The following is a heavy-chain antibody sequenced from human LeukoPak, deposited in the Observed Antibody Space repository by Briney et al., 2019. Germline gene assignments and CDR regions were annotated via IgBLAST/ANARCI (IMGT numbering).Heavy chain of an antibody. J-gene: IGHJ4*02. Sequence: GGSLRLSCAASGFTFSSYSMNWVRQAPGKGLEWVSSISSSSSYIYYAGSVKGRFTISRDNAKNSLYLQMNSLRAKDTAVYYCARTMVRGVSAIDYWGQGTLVTVSS. CDR1: GFTFSSYS. D-gene: IGHD3-10*01. CDR3: ARTMVRGVSAIDY. V-gene: IGHV3-21*01. CDR2: ISSSSSYI.